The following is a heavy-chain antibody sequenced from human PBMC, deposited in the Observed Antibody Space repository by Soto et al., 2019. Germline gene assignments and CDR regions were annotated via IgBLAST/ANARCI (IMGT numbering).Heavy chain of an antibody. CDR3: ARTTNWLDP. CDR1: GVSISSSSSY. CDR2: SYYSGSA. D-gene: IGHD1-1*01. Sequence: SETLSLTCTVSGVSISSSSSYWGWIRQPPGKGLEWIGSSYYSGSAYYNPSLKSRVTLSVDTSKNQVSLKLSSVTAADTAVYYCARTTNWLDPWGQGTLVTVSS. V-gene: IGHV4-39*01. J-gene: IGHJ5*02.